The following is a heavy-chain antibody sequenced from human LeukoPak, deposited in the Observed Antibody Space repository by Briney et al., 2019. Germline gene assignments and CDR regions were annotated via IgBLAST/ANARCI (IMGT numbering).Heavy chain of an antibody. CDR2: INHSGST. J-gene: IGHJ5*02. CDR3: ARHLYGSGFDP. CDR1: GGSFSGYY. D-gene: IGHD4-17*01. Sequence: ASETLSLTCAVYGGSFSGYYWSWIRQPPGKGLEWIGEINHSGSTYYNPSLKSRVTISVDTSKNQFSLKLSSVTAADTAVYYCARHLYGSGFDPWGQGTLVTVSS. V-gene: IGHV4-34*01.